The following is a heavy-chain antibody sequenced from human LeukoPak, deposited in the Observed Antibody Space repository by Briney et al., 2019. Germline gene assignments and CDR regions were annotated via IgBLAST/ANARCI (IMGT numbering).Heavy chain of an antibody. V-gene: IGHV4-59*08. CDR3: ARAGNYYTSGSYLGY. CDR1: GGSISSYY. D-gene: IGHD3-10*01. J-gene: IGHJ4*02. Sequence: PSETLSLTCTVSGGSISSYYWSWIRQPPGKGLKWIGYIYYSGSTNYNPSLKSRVTISVDTSKKQFSLNLSSVTAADTAVYYCARAGNYYTSGSYLGYWGQGTLVTVSS. CDR2: IYYSGST.